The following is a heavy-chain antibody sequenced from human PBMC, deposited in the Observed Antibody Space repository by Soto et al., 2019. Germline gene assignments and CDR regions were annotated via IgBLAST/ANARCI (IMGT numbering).Heavy chain of an antibody. CDR1: GYTFSAYT. V-gene: IGHV1-3*01. D-gene: IGHD3-3*02. Sequence: ASVKVSCKATGYTFSAYTMNWVRQAPGQSLEWMGWINAGSGNTKYSQNFQGRVSITRDTSASTVYMELTGLTSEDTAVYYCARDTETLGPRANDALDIWGQGTMITVSS. J-gene: IGHJ3*02. CDR2: INAGSGNT. CDR3: ARDTETLGPRANDALDI.